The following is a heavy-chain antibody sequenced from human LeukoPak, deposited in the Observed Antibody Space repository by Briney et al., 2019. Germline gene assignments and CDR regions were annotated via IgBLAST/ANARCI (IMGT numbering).Heavy chain of an antibody. CDR1: GYTFTSYG. CDR3: ARDEGYYDSSGYYRFDY. Sequence: ASVKVSCKASGYTFTSYGISWVRQAPGQGLEWMGWISIYNGNTNYAQKLQGRVTMTTDTSTSTAYMELRSLRSDDTALYYCARDEGYYDSSGYYRFDYWGQGNLVTVSS. J-gene: IGHJ4*02. V-gene: IGHV1-18*01. CDR2: ISIYNGNT. D-gene: IGHD3-22*01.